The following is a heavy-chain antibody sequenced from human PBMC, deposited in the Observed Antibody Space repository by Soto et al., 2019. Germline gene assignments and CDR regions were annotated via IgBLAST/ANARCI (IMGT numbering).Heavy chain of an antibody. CDR3: ASDRDIAYDVEGGFYYSGMDV. CDR1: GLTVSTYA. J-gene: IGHJ6*02. D-gene: IGHD2-15*01. V-gene: IGHV3-23*01. CDR2: ITDSGTDT. Sequence: PGGALRLSCVASGLTVSTYAMDWVRQAPGQGLDWVSLITDSGTDTYYADSVKGRFTISRDNSKHTLSLQMNSLRAEDTAVSYCASDRDIAYDVEGGFYYSGMDVWGQGTTVTVSS.